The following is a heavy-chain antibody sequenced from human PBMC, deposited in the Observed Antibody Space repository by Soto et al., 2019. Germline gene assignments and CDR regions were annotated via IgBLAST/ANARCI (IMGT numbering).Heavy chain of an antibody. CDR2: ISAYNGST. Sequence: ASVKVSCKASGYTFTSYGISWVRQAPGQGLEWMGWISAYNGSTNYAQKLQGRVTMTTDTSTSTAYMELRSLRSDDTAVYYCARDDFWSGYYPLDYYYGMDVWGQGTTVTVSS. V-gene: IGHV1-18*01. CDR3: ARDDFWSGYYPLDYYYGMDV. CDR1: GYTFTSYG. J-gene: IGHJ6*02. D-gene: IGHD3-3*01.